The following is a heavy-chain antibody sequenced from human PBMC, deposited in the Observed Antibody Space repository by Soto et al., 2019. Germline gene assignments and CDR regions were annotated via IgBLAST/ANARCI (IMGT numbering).Heavy chain of an antibody. D-gene: IGHD3-22*01. V-gene: IGHV3-23*01. CDR3: AKDPVAYYYDSSGYMVY. J-gene: IGHJ4*02. Sequence: GGSLRLSCAASGLTFSSYAMIWVRRAPGKGLEWVSAISGSGGSTYYADSVKGRFTISRDNSKNTLYLQMNSLRAEDTAVYYCAKDPVAYYYDSSGYMVYWGQGTLVTVSS. CDR1: GLTFSSYA. CDR2: ISGSGGST.